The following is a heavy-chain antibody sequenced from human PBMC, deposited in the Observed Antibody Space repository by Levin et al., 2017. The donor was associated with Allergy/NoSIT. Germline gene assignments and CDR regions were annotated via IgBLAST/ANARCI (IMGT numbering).Heavy chain of an antibody. Sequence: LSLTCAASGFTFRNYAMHWVRQAPSKGLEWVAAISSDGSNKYYVDSMKGRFTISRDNSKSTLYLEMNSLRTEDAAVYYCARDVHFDGSGSRLDYWGQGSLVTVSS. CDR2: ISSDGSNK. V-gene: IGHV3-30-3*01. CDR1: GFTFRNYA. CDR3: ARDVHFDGSGSRLDY. J-gene: IGHJ4*02. D-gene: IGHD3-22*01.